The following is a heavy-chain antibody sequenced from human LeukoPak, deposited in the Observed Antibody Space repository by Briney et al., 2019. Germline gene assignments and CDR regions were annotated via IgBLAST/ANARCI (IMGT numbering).Heavy chain of an antibody. J-gene: IGHJ4*02. D-gene: IGHD2-15*01. CDR2: ISYDGSNK. Sequence: GGSLRLSCAASGFTFSSCAMHWVRQAPGKGLEWVAVISYDGSNKYYADSVKGRFTISRDNSKNTLYLQMNSLRAEDTAVYYCAKAPAPALFSRPFPFDYWGQGTLVTVSS. V-gene: IGHV3-30*04. CDR1: GFTFSSCA. CDR3: AKAPAPALFSRPFPFDY.